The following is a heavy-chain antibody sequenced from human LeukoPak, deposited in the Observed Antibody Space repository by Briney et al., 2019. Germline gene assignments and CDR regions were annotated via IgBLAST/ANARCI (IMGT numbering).Heavy chain of an antibody. Sequence: PSETLSLTCTVSGGSISSGGYYWSWIRQHPGKGLEWIGYIYYSGSTYYNPSLKSRVTISVDTSKNQFSLKLSSVTAAHTAVYYCAREASRDGYNPYYYGMDVWGQGTTVTVSS. CDR2: IYYSGST. D-gene: IGHD5-24*01. CDR1: GGSISSGGYY. CDR3: AREASRDGYNPYYYGMDV. V-gene: IGHV4-31*03. J-gene: IGHJ6*02.